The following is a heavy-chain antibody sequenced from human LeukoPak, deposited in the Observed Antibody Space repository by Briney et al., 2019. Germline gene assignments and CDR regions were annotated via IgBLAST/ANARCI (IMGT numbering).Heavy chain of an antibody. CDR2: ISWNSGSI. D-gene: IGHD6-13*01. CDR3: AKEKRSSWNPDAFDI. V-gene: IGHV3-9*03. CDR1: GFTFDDYA. J-gene: IGHJ3*02. Sequence: GRSLRLSCAASGFTFDDYAMHWVRQAPGKGLEWVSGISWNSGSIGYADSVKGRFTISRDNAKNSLYLQMNSLRAEDMALYYGAKEKRSSWNPDAFDIWGQGTMVTVSS.